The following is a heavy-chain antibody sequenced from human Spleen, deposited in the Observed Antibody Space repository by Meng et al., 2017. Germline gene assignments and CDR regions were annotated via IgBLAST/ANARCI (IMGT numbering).Heavy chain of an antibody. CDR2: IYHSGST. J-gene: IGHJ2*01. CDR1: AGSVSSGHW. D-gene: IGHD1-1*01. V-gene: IGHV4-4*02. Sequence: QVDLQQGCAVLLKPSGTLSLTCAFSAGSVSSGHWWSWVRQPPGKGLEWIGEIYHSGSTNYNPSLKSRVTISVDKSKNQFSLNLNSVTAADTAVYYCARSPGWWYLDLWGRGTLVTVSS. CDR3: ARSPGWWYLDL.